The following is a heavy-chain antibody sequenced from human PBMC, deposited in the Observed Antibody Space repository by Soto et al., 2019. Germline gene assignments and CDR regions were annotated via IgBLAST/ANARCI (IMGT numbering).Heavy chain of an antibody. D-gene: IGHD5-12*01. Sequence: ASVKVSCKASGYTFTSYYMHWVRQAPGQGLEWMGIINPSGGSTSYAQKFQGRVTMTRDTSTSTVYMELSSLRSEDTAVYYCARDFYPQGYSGYDEGFYYYYYYYMDVWGKGTTVTVSS. J-gene: IGHJ6*03. CDR3: ARDFYPQGYSGYDEGFYYYYYYYMDV. CDR2: INPSGGST. CDR1: GYTFTSYY. V-gene: IGHV1-46*01.